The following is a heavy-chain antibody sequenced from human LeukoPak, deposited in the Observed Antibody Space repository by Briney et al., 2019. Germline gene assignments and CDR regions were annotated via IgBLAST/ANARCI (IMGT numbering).Heavy chain of an antibody. CDR2: IIPIFGTA. V-gene: IGHV1-69*13. J-gene: IGHJ4*02. Sequence: SVKVSCKASGYTFTSYAISWVRQAPGQGLEWMGGIIPIFGTANYAQKFQGRVTITADESTSTAYMELSSLRSEDTAVYYCAREGSGYSYGYLGLFDYWGQGTLVTVSS. CDR3: AREGSGYSYGYLGLFDY. CDR1: GYTFTSYA. D-gene: IGHD5-18*01.